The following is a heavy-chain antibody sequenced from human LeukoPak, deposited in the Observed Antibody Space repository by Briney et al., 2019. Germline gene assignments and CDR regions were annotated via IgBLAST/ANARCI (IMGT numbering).Heavy chain of an antibody. J-gene: IGHJ3*02. V-gene: IGHV3-49*04. CDR2: IRSKAYGGTT. D-gene: IGHD3-3*01. Sequence: SGGSLRLSCTASGFTFGDYAMSWVRQAPGKGLEWVGFIRSKAYGGTTEYAASVKGRFTISRDDSKSIAYLQMNSLKTEDTAVCYCTRESYDFWSGYYPDDAFDIWGQGTMVTVSS. CDR3: TRESYDFWSGYYPDDAFDI. CDR1: GFTFGDYA.